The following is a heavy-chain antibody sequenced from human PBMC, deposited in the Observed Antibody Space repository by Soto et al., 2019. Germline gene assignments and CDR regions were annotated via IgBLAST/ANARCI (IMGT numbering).Heavy chain of an antibody. CDR3: TTEMYYYDSSGYTT. CDR1: GFTFINAR. Sequence: EVQLVESGGGLVKPRGSLRLSCADLGFTFINARMNWVRQAPGKGLEWVGRIKRKIDGGTTDYAAPVKGRFFISRDDSKHTLYLQMNSLKTEDTAVYYCTTEMYYYDSSGYTTWGQGTMVTVSS. V-gene: IGHV3-15*07. J-gene: IGHJ3*01. D-gene: IGHD3-22*01. CDR2: IKRKIDGGTT.